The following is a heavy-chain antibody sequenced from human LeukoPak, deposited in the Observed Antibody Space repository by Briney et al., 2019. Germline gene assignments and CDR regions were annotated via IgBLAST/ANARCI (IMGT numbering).Heavy chain of an antibody. Sequence: SETLSLTCTVSGYSISSGYYWGWIRQPPGKGLEWIGSIYPSGSTYYYPSLKSRVTISLDTSKNQFSLKLSSVTAADTAVYYCARDVGPHAFDIWGQGTMVTVSS. J-gene: IGHJ3*02. CDR3: ARDVGPHAFDI. V-gene: IGHV4-38-2*02. CDR2: IYPSGST. CDR1: GYSISSGYY.